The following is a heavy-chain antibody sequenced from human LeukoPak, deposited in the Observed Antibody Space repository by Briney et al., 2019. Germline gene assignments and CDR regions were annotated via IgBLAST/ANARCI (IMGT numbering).Heavy chain of an antibody. J-gene: IGHJ4*02. D-gene: IGHD5-12*01. CDR3: AKDLSLTITLFDY. CDR2: ISWNSGSI. CDR1: GFTFDDYA. V-gene: IGHV3-9*01. Sequence: GGSRRLSCAASGFTFDDYAMHWVRQAPGKGLEWVSGISWNSGSIGYADSVKGRFTISRDNAKNSLYLQMNSLRAEDTALYYCAKDLSLTITLFDYWGQGTLVTVSS.